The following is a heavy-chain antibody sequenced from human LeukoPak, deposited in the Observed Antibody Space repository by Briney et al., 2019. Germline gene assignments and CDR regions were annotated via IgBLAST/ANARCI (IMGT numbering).Heavy chain of an antibody. J-gene: IGHJ4*02. V-gene: IGHV3-23*01. Sequence: GGSLRLSCAASGFTFSSYAMSWVRQAPGKGLEWVSAISGSGGSTYYADSVNGRFTISRDNSKNTLYLQMNSLRAEDTAVYYCAKSPVDYYDSSGYYFDYWGQGTLVTVSS. CDR3: AKSPVDYYDSSGYYFDY. CDR1: GFTFSSYA. D-gene: IGHD3-22*01. CDR2: ISGSGGST.